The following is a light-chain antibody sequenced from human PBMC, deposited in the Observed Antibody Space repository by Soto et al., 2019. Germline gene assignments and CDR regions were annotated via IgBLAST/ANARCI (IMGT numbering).Light chain of an antibody. CDR2: AAS. CDR3: QQSQNSPPT. V-gene: IGKV3-20*01. Sequence: EIVLTQSPGTLSLSPGERATLSCRATQSVSSSYLAWYQQRPGRAPRLLMYAASIRATGIPDRFSGSGSGTDLTLTISRLEPEDFAVYFCQQSQNSPPTFGQGTKVEIK. J-gene: IGKJ1*01. CDR1: QSVSSSY.